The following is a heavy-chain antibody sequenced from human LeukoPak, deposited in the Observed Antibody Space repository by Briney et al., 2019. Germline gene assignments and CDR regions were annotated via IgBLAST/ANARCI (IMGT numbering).Heavy chain of an antibody. J-gene: IGHJ4*02. V-gene: IGHV1-2*02. Sequence: ASVKVSCKASGYTFTGYYMHWVRQAPGQGLEWMGWINPNSGGTNYAQKFQGRVTMTRDTSISTAYMELSRLRSDDTAVYYCARGDYYDSSGYYLGGIDYWGQGTLVTVSS. D-gene: IGHD3-22*01. CDR2: INPNSGGT. CDR1: GYTFTGYY. CDR3: ARGDYYDSSGYYLGGIDY.